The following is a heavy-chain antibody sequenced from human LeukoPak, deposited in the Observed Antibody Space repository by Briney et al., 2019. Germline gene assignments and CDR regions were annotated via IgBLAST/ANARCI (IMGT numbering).Heavy chain of an antibody. CDR2: IYYDGSNK. D-gene: IGHD4-23*01. Sequence: ERSLRLSCAASGFTFSSYGMPWVRQAPGKGLDWVAMIYYDGSNKYYADSVKGRFTISRDNSRNTVYLQMNSLRVEDTAVYFCVRMGGDNGGKTLENWGQGTLVIVSS. CDR1: GFTFSSYG. J-gene: IGHJ4*02. V-gene: IGHV3-33*01. CDR3: VRMGGDNGGKTLEN.